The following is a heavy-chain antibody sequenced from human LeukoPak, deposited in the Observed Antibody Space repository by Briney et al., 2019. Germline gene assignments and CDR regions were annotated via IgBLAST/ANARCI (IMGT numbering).Heavy chain of an antibody. CDR2: IASDGSST. CDR1: GFTFSSYW. J-gene: IGHJ4*02. V-gene: IGHV3-74*01. Sequence: PGGSLRLSCAASGFTFSSYWMNWVRQAPGKGLVWVSRIASDGSSTTYADSVKGRFTISRDNSKNTLYLQMNSLRAEDTAVYYCARDSREPYWGQGTLVTVSS. CDR3: ARDSREPY. D-gene: IGHD1-26*01.